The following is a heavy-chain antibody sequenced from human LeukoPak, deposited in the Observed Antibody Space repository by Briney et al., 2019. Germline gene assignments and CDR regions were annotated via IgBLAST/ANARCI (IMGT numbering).Heavy chain of an antibody. CDR1: GGTFSSYA. J-gene: IGHJ6*03. Sequence: SVKVSCTASGGTFSSYAISWVRQAPGQGLEWMGGIIPIFGTANYAQKFQGRVTITADESTSTAYMGLSSLRSEDTAVYYCARERYYDFWSGYSAYYMDVWGKGTTVTVSS. D-gene: IGHD3-3*01. V-gene: IGHV1-69*01. CDR3: ARERYYDFWSGYSAYYMDV. CDR2: IIPIFGTA.